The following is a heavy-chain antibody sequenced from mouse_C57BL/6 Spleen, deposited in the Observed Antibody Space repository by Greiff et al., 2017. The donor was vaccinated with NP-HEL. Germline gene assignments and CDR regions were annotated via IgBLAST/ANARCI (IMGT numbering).Heavy chain of an antibody. Sequence: VKLVESGPGLVQPSQSLSITCTVSGFSLTSYGVHWVRQSPGKGLEWLGVIWSGGSTDYNAAFISRLSISKDNSKSQVFFKMNSLQADDTAIYYCARAYYSNFYAMDYWGQGTSVTVSS. J-gene: IGHJ4*01. CDR2: IWSGGST. CDR3: ARAYYSNFYAMDY. D-gene: IGHD2-5*01. V-gene: IGHV2-2*01. CDR1: GFSLTSYG.